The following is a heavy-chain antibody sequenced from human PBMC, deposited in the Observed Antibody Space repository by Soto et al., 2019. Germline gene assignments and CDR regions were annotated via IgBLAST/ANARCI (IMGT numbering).Heavy chain of an antibody. Sequence: PGGSLRLSCAASRFTFSAYNMNWVRQAPGKGLEWVSFIGTSDTATYYADSVKGRFTISRDNAKNSLYLQMHSLTGEDTAIYYCSRDLQWSPDYWGQGTLVTVSS. D-gene: IGHD4-4*01. J-gene: IGHJ4*02. CDR1: RFTFSAYN. CDR3: SRDLQWSPDY. CDR2: IGTSDTAT. V-gene: IGHV3-48*01.